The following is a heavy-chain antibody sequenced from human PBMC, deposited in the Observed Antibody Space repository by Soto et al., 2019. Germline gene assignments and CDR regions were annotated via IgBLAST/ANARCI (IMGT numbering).Heavy chain of an antibody. D-gene: IGHD3-3*01. CDR2: IYTSGST. V-gene: IGHV4-4*07. Sequence: SETLSLTCTVSGGSISSYYWSWIRQPAGKGLEWIGRIYTSGSTNYNPSLKSRVTMSVDTSKNQFSLKLSSVTAADTAVYYCATWGGHPRAGWFDPWGQGTLLTAPQ. J-gene: IGHJ5*02. CDR1: GGSISSYY. CDR3: ATWGGHPRAGWFDP.